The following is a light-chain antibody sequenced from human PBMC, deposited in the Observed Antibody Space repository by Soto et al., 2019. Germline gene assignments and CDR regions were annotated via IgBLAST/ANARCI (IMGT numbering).Light chain of an antibody. CDR1: QSVSSSY. J-gene: IGKJ2*01. CDR2: GAS. Sequence: EIVLTQSPGTLSLSPGERATLSCRASQSVSSSYLAWYQQKPGQAPRLLIYGASNRATGIPDRFSGSGSGTDFTLTISRVEPEDFAVYYCQQYGSSTYTFGQGTKLEIK. V-gene: IGKV3-20*01. CDR3: QQYGSSTYT.